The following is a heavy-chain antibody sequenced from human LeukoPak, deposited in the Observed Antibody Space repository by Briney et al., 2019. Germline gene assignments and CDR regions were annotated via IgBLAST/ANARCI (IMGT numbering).Heavy chain of an antibody. CDR3: ARYGGSGTYFFDY. V-gene: IGHV4-30-2*01. J-gene: IGHJ4*02. D-gene: IGHD3-10*01. CDR2: IYDSGST. Sequence: PSQTLSLTCTVSGGSISSGDYYWSWIRQPPGKGLEWIGYIYDSGSTYYNPSLKSRVTISLDRSKNQLSLKLTSVTAADTAVYYCARYGGSGTYFFDYWGQGTLVTVSS. CDR1: GGSISSGDYY.